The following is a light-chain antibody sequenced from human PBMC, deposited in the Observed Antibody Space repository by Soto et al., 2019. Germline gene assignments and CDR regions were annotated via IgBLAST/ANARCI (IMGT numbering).Light chain of an antibody. J-gene: IGKJ5*01. CDR2: DAS. Sequence: IVLTQSPATLSFSPSQRSTLSSSASQSVSRYLAWYQQKPGQAPRLLIYDASNRATGIPVRFSGSGSGTDFTLTISSLEPEDFAVYYCQQRSNWPPITFGQGTRLEIK. V-gene: IGKV3-11*01. CDR3: QQRSNWPPIT. CDR1: QSVSRY.